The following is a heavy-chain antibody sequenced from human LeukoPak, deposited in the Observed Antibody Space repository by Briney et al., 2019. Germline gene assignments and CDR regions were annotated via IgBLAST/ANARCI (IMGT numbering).Heavy chain of an antibody. CDR2: IIPIFGTA. CDR3: ARDRGPTMVRGVNPLDY. D-gene: IGHD3-10*01. Sequence: SVKVSCKASGYTFTSYYMHWVRQAPGQGLEWMGGIIPIFGTANYAQKFQGRVTITADESTSTAYMELSRLRSDDTAVYYCARDRGPTMVRGVNPLDYWGQGTLVTVSS. J-gene: IGHJ4*02. V-gene: IGHV1-69*13. CDR1: GYTFTSYY.